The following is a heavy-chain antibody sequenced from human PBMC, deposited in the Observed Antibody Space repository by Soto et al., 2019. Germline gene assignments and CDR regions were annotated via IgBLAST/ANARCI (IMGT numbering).Heavy chain of an antibody. J-gene: IGHJ5*01. V-gene: IGHV4-34*04. Sequence: QVQLQQWGTGLLKPSETLSLHCAVYGESLRGYYWSWIRQTPAMGLEWIGEINHRGTTNNDSSLNSRAIISIDTSKNHVSLRLNYVTAADTAVYYCARDYPRSILSTSLTTSYWFDSWGQGTPVTVSS. CDR1: GESLRGYY. CDR2: INHRGTT. D-gene: IGHD2-21*01. CDR3: ARDYPRSILSTSLTTSYWFDS.